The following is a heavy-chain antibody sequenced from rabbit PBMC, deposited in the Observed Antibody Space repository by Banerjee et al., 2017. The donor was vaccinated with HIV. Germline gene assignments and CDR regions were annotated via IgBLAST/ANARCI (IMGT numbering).Heavy chain of an antibody. CDR1: GFDFSSYG. Sequence: EQLVESGGGLVQPGESLKLSCKASGFDFSSYGVSWVRQAPGKGLEWIGCIYTGSGSTYYASWAKGRFTIFKTSTTVTLQMTSLTAADTASYFCARGNGGSRVYLELWGPGTLVTVS. J-gene: IGHJ4*01. D-gene: IGHD4-2*01. V-gene: IGHV1S21*01. CDR3: ARGNGGSRVYLEL. CDR2: IYTGSGST.